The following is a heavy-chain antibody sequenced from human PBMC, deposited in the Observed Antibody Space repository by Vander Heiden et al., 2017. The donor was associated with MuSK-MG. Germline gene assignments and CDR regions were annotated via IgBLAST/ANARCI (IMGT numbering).Heavy chain of an antibody. J-gene: IGHJ4*02. CDR1: GFTLGSSG. Sequence: EVQMLESGGGLVQHGGSLRRSCKASGFTLGSSGMGWGRQATGKGRKWSSPIRGSCGITYYAEFVKGRFIVSRDNSNITVYLQMNSLRAEDTAVYYCAKGIKYSSGWYYFDFWGQGTLVTVS. CDR3: AKGIKYSSGWYYFDF. D-gene: IGHD6-19*01. V-gene: IGHV3-23*01. CDR2: IRGSCGIT.